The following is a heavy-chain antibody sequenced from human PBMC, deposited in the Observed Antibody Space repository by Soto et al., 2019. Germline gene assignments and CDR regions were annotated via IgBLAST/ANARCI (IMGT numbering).Heavy chain of an antibody. Sequence: QVQLVESGGGVVQPGMSLRLSCAASGVTFTNYAMHWVRQAPGKGLEWVADISYHGTEKGYADSVKGRITIIRDNSKNTQNAKMSGLRHEDTAVYYCAEDIGGVDTGNCGMDVWGQGTTVIVSS. V-gene: IGHV3-30*18. CDR1: GVTFTNYA. CDR2: ISYHGTEK. CDR3: AEDIGGVDTGNCGMDV. D-gene: IGHD5-18*01. J-gene: IGHJ6*02.